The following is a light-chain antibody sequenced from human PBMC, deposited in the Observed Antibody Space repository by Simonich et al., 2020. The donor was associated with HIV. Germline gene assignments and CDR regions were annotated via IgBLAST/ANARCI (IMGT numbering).Light chain of an antibody. CDR2: EGS. V-gene: IGLV2-23*01. CDR1: SSDVGVYNY. Sequence: QSALTQPASVSGSPGQSITISCTGTSSDVGVYNYVSWYQQHPGKAPKLMIYEGSERPSGVSNRFSGSKSGNTASLTISGLQAEDEADYYCCSYAGSRTWVFGGGTKLTVL. J-gene: IGLJ3*02. CDR3: CSYAGSRTWV.